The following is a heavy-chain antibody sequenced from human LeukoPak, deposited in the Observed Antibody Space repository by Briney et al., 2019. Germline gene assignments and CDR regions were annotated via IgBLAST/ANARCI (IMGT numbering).Heavy chain of an antibody. CDR2: INHSGST. Sequence: SETLSLTCAVYGGSFSGYYWSWIRQPPGKGLEWIGEINHSGSTNYNPSLKSRVTISVDTSKNQISLKLSSVTAADTAVYYCARASIERIAAAGTVDYWGQGTLVTVSS. CDR1: GGSFSGYY. D-gene: IGHD6-13*01. J-gene: IGHJ4*02. CDR3: ARASIERIAAAGTVDY. V-gene: IGHV4-34*01.